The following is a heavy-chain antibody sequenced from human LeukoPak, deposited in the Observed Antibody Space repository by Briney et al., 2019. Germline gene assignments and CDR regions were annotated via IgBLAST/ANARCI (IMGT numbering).Heavy chain of an antibody. V-gene: IGHV1-46*01. CDR1: GYTFTNYY. D-gene: IGHD3-22*01. CDR3: ARHPSNYFDSSGYFGCFDP. J-gene: IGHJ5*02. Sequence: GASVKVSCKASGYTFTNYYMHWVRQAPGQGLERMGIINPSGGSTSYAQKFQGRVSMTRDTSTSTFYMELSSLRSEDTAVYYCARHPSNYFDSSGYFGCFDPWGQGTLVTVSS. CDR2: INPSGGST.